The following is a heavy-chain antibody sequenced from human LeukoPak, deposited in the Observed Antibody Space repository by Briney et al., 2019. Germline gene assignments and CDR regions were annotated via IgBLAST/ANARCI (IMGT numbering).Heavy chain of an antibody. D-gene: IGHD3-22*01. CDR2: ISSSSTYI. CDR1: GFTFSSYS. Sequence: GGSLRLSCAASGFTFSSYSMNWVRQTPGKGLGWVSSISSSSTYIYYVDSVKGRFTISRDNAKNSLYLQMNSLRAEDTAVYYCANYDSSGYYLGYWGQGTLVTVSS. CDR3: ANYDSSGYYLGY. J-gene: IGHJ4*02. V-gene: IGHV3-21*01.